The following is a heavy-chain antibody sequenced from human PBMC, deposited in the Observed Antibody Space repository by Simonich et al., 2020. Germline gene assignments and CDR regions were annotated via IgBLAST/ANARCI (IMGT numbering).Heavy chain of an antibody. J-gene: IGHJ6*02. Sequence: QVQLQESGPGLVKPSETLSLTCTVSGGSISSYYWSWIRQPPGKGLEWIGHIYYSGSTNYNPSLKSRVTISVDTSKNQFSLKLSSVTAADTAVYYCARSLGYYYYYYGMDVWGQGTTVTVSS. CDR3: ARSLGYYYYYYGMDV. V-gene: IGHV4-59*08. CDR2: IYYSGST. D-gene: IGHD1-26*01. CDR1: GGSISSYY.